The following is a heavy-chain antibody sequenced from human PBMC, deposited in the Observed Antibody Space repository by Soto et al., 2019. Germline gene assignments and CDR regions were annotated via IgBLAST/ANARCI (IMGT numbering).Heavy chain of an antibody. V-gene: IGHV4-59*01. CDR2: IYYSGST. CDR1: GDSISSYY. J-gene: IGHJ5*02. D-gene: IGHD5-12*01. Sequence: QVQLQESGPRLGKPWETLSLTCTVSGDSISSYYWGWIRQPPGKGLEWIGYIYYSGSTNYNPSLKSRVTISVDTPKNQFSLKLTSVTAADTAVYYCARGVATIGPWGQGTLVTVSS. CDR3: ARGVATIGP.